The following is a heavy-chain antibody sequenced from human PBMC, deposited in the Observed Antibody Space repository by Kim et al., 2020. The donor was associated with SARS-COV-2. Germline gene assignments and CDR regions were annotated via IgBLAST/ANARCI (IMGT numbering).Heavy chain of an antibody. D-gene: IGHD4-17*01. CDR3: ARETTVTPDAFDI. V-gene: IGHV3-48*03. Sequence: GGSLRLSCAASGFTFRSHDMHWVRQAPGKGLEWVAYINAGGNNRYYADSLKGRVTVSRDNAKNSLYLQINSLRAEDTAVYFCARETTVTPDAFDIWGLGTLVTVSS. CDR1: GFTFRSHD. J-gene: IGHJ3*02. CDR2: INAGGNNR.